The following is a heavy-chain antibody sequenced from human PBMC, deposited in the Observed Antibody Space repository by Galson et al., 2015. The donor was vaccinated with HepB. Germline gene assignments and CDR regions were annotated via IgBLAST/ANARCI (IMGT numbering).Heavy chain of an antibody. V-gene: IGHV7-4-1*02. J-gene: IGHJ3*02. CDR1: GYTFTSYA. CDR2: INTNTGNP. Sequence: SVKVSCKASGYTFTSYAMNWVRQAPGQGLEWMGWINTNTGNPTYAQGFTGRFVFSLDISVSTAYLQISSLKAEDTAVYYCATPTVTTSSDAFDIWGQGTMVTVSS. D-gene: IGHD4-17*01. CDR3: ATPTVTTSSDAFDI.